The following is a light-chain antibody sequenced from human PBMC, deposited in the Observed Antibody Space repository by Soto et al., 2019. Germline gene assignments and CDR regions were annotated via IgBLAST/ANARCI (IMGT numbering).Light chain of an antibody. CDR3: QQCQKYPWT. V-gene: IGKV1-5*03. J-gene: IGKJ1*01. CDR2: KAS. CDR1: QTISSW. Sequence: DIQMTQSPSTLSGSVGDRVTITCRASQTISSWLAWYQQKPGKAPKLLIYKASTLKSGVPSRFSGSGSGTEFTLTISSLQPDDFATYYCQQCQKYPWTFGQGTKADIK.